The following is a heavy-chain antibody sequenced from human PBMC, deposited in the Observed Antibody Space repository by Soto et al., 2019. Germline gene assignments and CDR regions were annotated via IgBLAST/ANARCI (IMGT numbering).Heavy chain of an antibody. Sequence: ESGGGLVQPGGSLRLSCAASGFTFSNYAMNWVRQAPGKGLEWVSYISHKSSAIYHADSVKGRFTISRDNAKNSLYLQMNSLRDEDTAVYYGAREPSSSTTGTIMDYWGQGTLVTVSS. CDR2: ISHKSSAI. D-gene: IGHD4-17*01. J-gene: IGHJ4*02. CDR3: AREPSSSTTGTIMDY. V-gene: IGHV3-48*02. CDR1: GFTFSNYA.